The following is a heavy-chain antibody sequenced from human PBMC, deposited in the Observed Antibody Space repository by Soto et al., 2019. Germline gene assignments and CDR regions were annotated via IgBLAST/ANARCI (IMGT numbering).Heavy chain of an antibody. CDR1: GYTFTSYG. CDR2: ISAYNGNT. Sequence: QVQLVQSGAEVKKPGASVKVSCKASGYTFTSYGISWVRQAPGQGLEWMGWISAYNGNTNYAQKPQGRVTMTTDTSTSTAYMELRSLRSDDTAVYYCARVRGDGYKLPDKWFDYWGQGTLVTVSS. V-gene: IGHV1-18*04. J-gene: IGHJ4*02. CDR3: ARVRGDGYKLPDKWFDY. D-gene: IGHD5-12*01.